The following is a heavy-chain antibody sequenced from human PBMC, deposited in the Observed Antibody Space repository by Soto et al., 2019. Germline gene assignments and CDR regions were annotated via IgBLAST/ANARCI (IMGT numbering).Heavy chain of an antibody. J-gene: IGHJ6*03. CDR3: AKDLISNAGSYYYYMDV. Sequence: EVQLLESGGGLVQPGGSLRLSCAASGFTFSFYAMNWVRQAPGKGLEWVSGISGSGAGTSYADSVKGRFTISRDNSKNTLYLQMNSLKAEDTAVYYCAKDLISNAGSYYYYMDVWGTGTTVTVSS. V-gene: IGHV3-23*01. D-gene: IGHD5-12*01. CDR1: GFTFSFYA. CDR2: ISGSGAGT.